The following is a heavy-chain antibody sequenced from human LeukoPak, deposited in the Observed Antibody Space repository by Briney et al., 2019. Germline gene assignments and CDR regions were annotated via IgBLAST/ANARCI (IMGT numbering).Heavy chain of an antibody. V-gene: IGHV1-18*01. J-gene: IGHJ4*02. CDR3: ARGGYYDSSGYYYRYYFDY. CDR2: IRAYNGNT. Sequence: VKVSCKASGYTFTSYGISWVRQAPGQGLEWMGWIRAYNGNTNYAQKLQGRVTMTTDTSTSTAYMELRSLRSDDTAVYYCARGGYYDSSGYYYRYYFDYWGQGTLVTVSS. CDR1: GYTFTSYG. D-gene: IGHD3-22*01.